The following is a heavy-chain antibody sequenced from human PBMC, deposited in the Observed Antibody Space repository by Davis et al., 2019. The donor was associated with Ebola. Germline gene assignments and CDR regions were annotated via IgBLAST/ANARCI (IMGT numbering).Heavy chain of an antibody. CDR1: GFTFSTHG. Sequence: ALVKVSCKASGFTFSTHGISWVRQAPGQGLEWMGWISDFARTTNYAQKFQGRVTMTTDTSTRTAYMELRGLRSDDTAVYYCARAPRRTEDLVHAMDVWGQGTTVTVSS. V-gene: IGHV1-18*04. CDR3: ARAPRRTEDLVHAMDV. J-gene: IGHJ6*02. D-gene: IGHD3/OR15-3a*01. CDR2: ISDFARTT.